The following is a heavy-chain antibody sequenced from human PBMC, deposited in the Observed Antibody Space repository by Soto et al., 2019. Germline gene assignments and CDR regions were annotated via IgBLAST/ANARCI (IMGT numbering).Heavy chain of an antibody. D-gene: IGHD2-21*01. J-gene: IGHJ5*02. Sequence: QVQLQESGPGLVKPSGTLSLTCAVSGGSISSSNWWSWVRQHPGKGLEWIGEIYHSGSTNYNPSLMSRVTISVDKSKNQFSLKLSSVTAADTAVYYSARDRPDLSNWFDPWGQGTLVTVSS. CDR3: ARDRPDLSNWFDP. CDR1: GGSISSSNW. V-gene: IGHV4-4*02. CDR2: IYHSGST.